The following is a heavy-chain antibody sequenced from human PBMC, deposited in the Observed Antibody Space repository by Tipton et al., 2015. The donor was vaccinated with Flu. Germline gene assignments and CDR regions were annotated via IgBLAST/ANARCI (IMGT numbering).Heavy chain of an antibody. CDR2: VSRTGST. CDR3: ARRDYSNYVSDPKSWFDP. D-gene: IGHD4-11*01. CDR1: GGSIRTSGFY. J-gene: IGHJ5*02. Sequence: PGLVKPSQTLSLTCTVSGGSIRTSGFYWSWIRQLPGKGLEWIGTVSRTGSTIYNPSLKSRVTLSIDTSKNQFSLKMKSVTATDMAVYYCARRDYSNYVSDPKSWFDPWGQGTLVAVSS. V-gene: IGHV4-39*07.